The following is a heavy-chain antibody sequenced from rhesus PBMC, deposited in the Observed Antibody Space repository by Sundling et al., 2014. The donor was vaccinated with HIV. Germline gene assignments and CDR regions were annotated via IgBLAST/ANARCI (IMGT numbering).Heavy chain of an antibody. V-gene: IGHV4-173*01. J-gene: IGHJ4*01. CDR1: GGSVNNYY. D-gene: IGHD6-13*01. CDR2: ISGTVANT. CDR3: ASPWSSWSGFDF. Sequence: QVQLQESGPGVVKPSETLSLTCAVSGGSVNNYYWSWIRQPPGRGLEWIGRISGTVANTAYNPSLKRRVTISTDTSNNQFSLKLSSVTAADTAVYYCASPWSSWSGFDFWGQGVLVTVSS.